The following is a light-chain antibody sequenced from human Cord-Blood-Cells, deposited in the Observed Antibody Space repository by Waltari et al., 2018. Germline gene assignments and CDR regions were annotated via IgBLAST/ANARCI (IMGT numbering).Light chain of an antibody. CDR2: GAS. CDR3: QQYNNWPPFT. CDR1: PSVSSN. Sequence: EIVMTQSPATLSVSPGERATLSCRASPSVSSNLAWYQQKPGQAPRLLIYGASTRATGIQARFSGSGSGTEFTLTISSLQSEDFAVYYCQQYNNWPPFTFGPGTKVDIK. J-gene: IGKJ3*01. V-gene: IGKV3-15*01.